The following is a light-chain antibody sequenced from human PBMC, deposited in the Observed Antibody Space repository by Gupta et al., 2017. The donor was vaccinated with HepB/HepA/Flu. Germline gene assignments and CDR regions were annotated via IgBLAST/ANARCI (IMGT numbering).Light chain of an antibody. J-gene: IGKJ4*01. CDR1: QSVRSN. Sequence: EIVMTQSPATLSVSPGERATLSCRASQSVRSNLAWYQQKPGQAPRLLIYGASTRATGISARFSGSGSGTDFTLTISSLQSEDSAIYYCQQHNNWPLTFGGGTKVEI. CDR3: QQHNNWPLT. V-gene: IGKV3-15*01. CDR2: GAS.